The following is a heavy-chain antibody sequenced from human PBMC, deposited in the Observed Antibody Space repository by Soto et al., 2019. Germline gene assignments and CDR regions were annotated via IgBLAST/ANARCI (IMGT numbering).Heavy chain of an antibody. CDR1: GFTFSSYG. V-gene: IGHV3-30*18. D-gene: IGHD5-12*01. CDR3: AKDRGMATIDGEIYGMDV. CDR2: ISYDGSNK. J-gene: IGHJ6*02. Sequence: PGGSLRLSCAASGFTFSSYGMHWVRQAPGKGLEWVAVISYDGSNKYYADSVKGRFTISRDNSKNTLYLQMNSLRTEDTAVYYCAKDRGMATIDGEIYGMDVWGQGTTVTISS.